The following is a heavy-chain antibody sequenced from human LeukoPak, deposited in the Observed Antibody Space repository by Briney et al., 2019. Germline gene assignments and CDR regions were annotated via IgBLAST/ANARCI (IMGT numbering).Heavy chain of an antibody. J-gene: IGHJ4*02. Sequence: SSETLSLTCAVYGGSFSGYYWSWIRQPPGKGLEWIGEINHSGSTNYNPSLKSRVTISVDTSKNQFSLKLSSVTAADTAVYYCARAHRDYYDSSGYPGTDYWGQGTLVTVSS. D-gene: IGHD3-22*01. CDR3: ARAHRDYYDSSGYPGTDY. V-gene: IGHV4-34*01. CDR2: INHSGST. CDR1: GGSFSGYY.